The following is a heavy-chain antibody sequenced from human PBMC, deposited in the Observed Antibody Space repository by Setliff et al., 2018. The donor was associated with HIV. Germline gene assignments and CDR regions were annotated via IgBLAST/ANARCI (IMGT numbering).Heavy chain of an antibody. CDR2: IHYDGNNK. D-gene: IGHD2-2*01. J-gene: IGHJ4*02. V-gene: IGHV3-30*02. CDR3: AKEGTSGWVLIDY. Sequence: GGSLRLSCAASGFTSTDFGMHWVRQASGKWLEWVAFIHYDGNNKLYSDSVKGRFTISRDKSTNTLYLQMNSLRLEDTAVYYCAKEGTSGWVLIDYWGQGTLVTVSS. CDR1: GFTSTDFG.